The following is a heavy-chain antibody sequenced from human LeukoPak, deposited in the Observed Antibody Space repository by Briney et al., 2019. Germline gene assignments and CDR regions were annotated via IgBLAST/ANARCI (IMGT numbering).Heavy chain of an antibody. D-gene: IGHD2-8*01. CDR1: GGSISSGGYS. CDR2: IYHSGST. CDR3: ARALVWGFDH. Sequence: SETLSLTCAVSGGSISSGGYSWSWVRQPPGKGLEWIGYIYHSGSTYYNPSLKSRVTISVDRSKNQFSLKLSSVTAADTAVYYCARALVWGFDHWGQGTLVTVSS. V-gene: IGHV4-30-2*01. J-gene: IGHJ5*02.